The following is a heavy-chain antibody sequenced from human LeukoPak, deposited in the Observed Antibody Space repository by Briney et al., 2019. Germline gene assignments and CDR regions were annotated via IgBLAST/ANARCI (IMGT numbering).Heavy chain of an antibody. CDR2: ISAYNGNT. V-gene: IGHV1-18*04. Sequence: ASVKVSCKASGYTFTGNYMHWVRQAPGQGLEWMGWISAYNGNTNYAQKLQGRVTMTTDTSTSTAYMGLRSLRSDDTAVYYCARDYVDTAMVTDYWGQGTLVTVSS. D-gene: IGHD5-18*01. CDR1: GYTFTGNY. CDR3: ARDYVDTAMVTDY. J-gene: IGHJ4*02.